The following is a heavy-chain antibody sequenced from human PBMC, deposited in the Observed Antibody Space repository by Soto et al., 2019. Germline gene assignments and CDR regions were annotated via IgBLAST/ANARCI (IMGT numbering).Heavy chain of an antibody. D-gene: IGHD3-10*01. V-gene: IGHV4-31*03. Sequence: QVQLQESGPGLVKPSQTLSLTCTVSGGSISSGGYYWSWIRQHPGKGLEWIGYIYYSGRTYYNPSLKSRVTLSVDTSKNQFSLKLSSVTAADTAVYYCAREAMVRGGGGNGMDVWGQGTTVTVSS. CDR2: IYYSGRT. J-gene: IGHJ6*02. CDR1: GGSISSGGYY. CDR3: AREAMVRGGGGNGMDV.